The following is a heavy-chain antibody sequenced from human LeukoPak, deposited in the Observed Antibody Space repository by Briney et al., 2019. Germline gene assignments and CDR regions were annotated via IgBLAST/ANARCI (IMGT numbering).Heavy chain of an antibody. V-gene: IGHV3-23*01. D-gene: IGHD2-2*02. CDR1: GFTFSSYA. CDR2: ISGSGGST. J-gene: IGHJ5*02. CDR3: ARVHRRCSSTSCYRAAWFDP. Sequence: GGSLRLSCAASGFTFSSYAMSWVRQAPGKGLEWVSAISGSGGSTYYADSVKGRFTISRDNSKNTLYLQMNSLRAEDTAVYYCARVHRRCSSTSCYRAAWFDPWGQGTLVTVSS.